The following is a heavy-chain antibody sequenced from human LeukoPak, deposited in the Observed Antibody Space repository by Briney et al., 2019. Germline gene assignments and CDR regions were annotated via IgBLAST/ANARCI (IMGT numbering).Heavy chain of an antibody. CDR3: ARQFGSGWYFDS. J-gene: IGHJ4*02. Sequence: APVKVSCKASGYTFTDYYMHWVRQAPGQGLEWMGWIHPNSGGTNSAQNFQGRVTMTRDTSISAAYMELSRLKSDDTAVYYCARQFGSGWYFDSWGQGTLVTVSS. D-gene: IGHD6-19*01. CDR2: IHPNSGGT. CDR1: GYTFTDYY. V-gene: IGHV1-2*02.